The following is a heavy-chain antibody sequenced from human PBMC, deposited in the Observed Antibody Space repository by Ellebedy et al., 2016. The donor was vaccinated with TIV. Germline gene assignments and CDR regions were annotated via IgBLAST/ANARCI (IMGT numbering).Heavy chain of an antibody. CDR2: IKQDGSEK. CDR3: ARDQWLGRAYYFDY. D-gene: IGHD6-19*01. J-gene: IGHJ4*02. CDR1: GFTFSSYW. V-gene: IGHV3-7*01. Sequence: GGSLRLSCAASGFTFSSYWMSWVRQAPGKGLEWVANIKQDGSEKYYVDSVKGRFSISRDNAKNSVYLQMNSLRDEDTAVYYCARDQWLGRAYYFDYWGQGTLLTVSS.